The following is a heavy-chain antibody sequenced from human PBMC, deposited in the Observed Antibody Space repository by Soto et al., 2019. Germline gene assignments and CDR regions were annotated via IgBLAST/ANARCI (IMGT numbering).Heavy chain of an antibody. V-gene: IGHV5-51*01. J-gene: IGHJ5*02. Sequence: PGESLKISCKGSGYTFSGYWIGWVRQMSGKGLEWMGIIYPGDSDARYSPSFQGRVTISADESITTAYLQWDSLKASDTAIYYCVVQQKLPWVNSWGQGTLVTVSS. CDR1: GYTFSGYW. CDR3: VVQQKLPWVNS. D-gene: IGHD6-13*01. CDR2: IYPGDSDA.